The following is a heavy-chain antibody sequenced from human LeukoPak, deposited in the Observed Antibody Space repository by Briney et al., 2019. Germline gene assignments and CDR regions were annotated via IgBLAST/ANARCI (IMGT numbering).Heavy chain of an antibody. CDR3: ARVGYSSSWYWDWFDP. CDR1: GGTFSSYA. V-gene: IGHV1-69*06. D-gene: IGHD6-13*01. J-gene: IGHJ5*02. CDR2: IIPIFGTA. Sequence: SVKVSCKASGGTFSSYAISWVRQAPGQGLEWMGGIIPIFGTANYAQKFQGRVTITADKSTSTAYMALSSLRSEDTAVYYCARVGYSSSWYWDWFDPWGQGILVTVSS.